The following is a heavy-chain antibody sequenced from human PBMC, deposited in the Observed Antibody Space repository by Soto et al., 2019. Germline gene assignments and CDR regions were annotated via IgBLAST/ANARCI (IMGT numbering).Heavy chain of an antibody. Sequence: GVSVNGSWKASGYTITEVARDCVRNEQGQSLEWMGWIDGGNGNTKYSQKFQGRVTITRDTSARTVYMEMRSLRSEDTGVYYCARAYCESYCPPGGYCGQGALVTVSS. J-gene: IGHJ4*02. CDR1: GYTITEVA. CDR2: IDGGNGNT. D-gene: IGHD2-21*01. V-gene: IGHV1-3*01. CDR3: ARAYCESYCPPGGY.